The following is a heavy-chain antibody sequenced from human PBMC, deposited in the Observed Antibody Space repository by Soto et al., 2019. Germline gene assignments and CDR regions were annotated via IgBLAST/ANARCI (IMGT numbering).Heavy chain of an antibody. J-gene: IGHJ6*02. V-gene: IGHV5-51*01. CDR3: ARQLAAAGSNYYYYGMDV. CDR1: GYSFTSYW. CDR2: IYPGDSDT. Sequence: RGESLKISCKGSGYSFTSYWIGWVRQMPGKGLEWMGIIYPGDSDTRYSPSFQGQVTISADKSISTAYLQWSSLKASDTAMYYCARQLAAAGSNYYYYGMDVWGQGTTVTVSS. D-gene: IGHD6-13*01.